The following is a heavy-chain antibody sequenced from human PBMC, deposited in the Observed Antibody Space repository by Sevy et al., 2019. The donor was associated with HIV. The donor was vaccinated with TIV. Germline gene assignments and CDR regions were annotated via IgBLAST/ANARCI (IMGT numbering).Heavy chain of an antibody. CDR2: IYYSGST. CDR1: GGSISSGDYY. CDR3: AREGPVLMVYHNGMDV. Sequence: SETLSLTCTVSGGSISSGDYYWSWIRQPPGKGLEWIGYIYYSGSTYYNPSLKSRVTISVDTSKNQFSLKLSSVTAADTAVYYCAREGPVLMVYHNGMDVWGQGTTVTVSS. D-gene: IGHD2-8*01. V-gene: IGHV4-30-4*01. J-gene: IGHJ6*02.